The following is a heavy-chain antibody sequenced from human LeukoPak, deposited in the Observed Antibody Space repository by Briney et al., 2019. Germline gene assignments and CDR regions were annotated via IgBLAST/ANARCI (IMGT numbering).Heavy chain of an antibody. Sequence: PGASVKVSCKASGYTFTSYDINWVRQATGQGLEWMGWMNPNSGNTGYAQKFQGRVTMTRNTSISTAYMELSSLRSEDTAVYYCARGLPPPPWGAVAGIDDYWGQGTLVTVSS. D-gene: IGHD6-19*01. V-gene: IGHV1-8*02. J-gene: IGHJ4*02. CDR2: MNPNSGNT. CDR1: GYTFTSYD. CDR3: ARGLPPPPWGAVAGIDDY.